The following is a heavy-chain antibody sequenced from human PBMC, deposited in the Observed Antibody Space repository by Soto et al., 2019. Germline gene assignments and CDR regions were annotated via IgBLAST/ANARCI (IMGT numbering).Heavy chain of an antibody. Sequence: GASVKVSCKASGGTFSSYAISWVRQAPGQGLEWMGGIIPIFGTANYAQKFQGRVTITADESTSTAYMELSSLRSEDTAVYYCARDETYYYGSGSYYPAMDVWGQGTTVNGSS. CDR2: IIPIFGTA. CDR1: GGTFSSYA. CDR3: ARDETYYYGSGSYYPAMDV. J-gene: IGHJ6*02. D-gene: IGHD3-10*01. V-gene: IGHV1-69*13.